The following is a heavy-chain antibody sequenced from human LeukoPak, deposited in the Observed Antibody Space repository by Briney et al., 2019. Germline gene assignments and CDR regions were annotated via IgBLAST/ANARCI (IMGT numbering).Heavy chain of an antibody. Sequence: ASVKVSCRPSGYTFTSFGISWVRQAPGQGLEWMGWIGAYNGDTNYAQKFQGRVTMTTDTSTSTAYMDLRSLRSDDTAVYYCTRDHCRGDNCPSFDYWGQGTLVTVSS. CDR2: IGAYNGDT. CDR1: GYTFTSFG. D-gene: IGHD2-15*01. V-gene: IGHV1-18*04. CDR3: TRDHCRGDNCPSFDY. J-gene: IGHJ4*02.